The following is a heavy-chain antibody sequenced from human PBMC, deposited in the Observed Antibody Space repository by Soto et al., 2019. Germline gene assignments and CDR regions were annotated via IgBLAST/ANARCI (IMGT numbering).Heavy chain of an antibody. J-gene: IGHJ5*02. Sequence: ASVKVSCKAAGYTFTGFHIHWVRQATGQEIEWMGWINPNSGGTSYAQRFQGRVTMTRDTSISTAYMELRRLTSDDTAVYYCARVVFDSSSWSKWDGFDPWGQGTLVT. D-gene: IGHD6-13*01. CDR3: ARVVFDSSSWSKWDGFDP. CDR2: INPNSGGT. CDR1: GYTFTGFH. V-gene: IGHV1-2*02.